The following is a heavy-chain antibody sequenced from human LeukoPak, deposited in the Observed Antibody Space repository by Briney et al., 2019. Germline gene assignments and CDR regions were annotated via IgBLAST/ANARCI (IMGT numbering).Heavy chain of an antibody. V-gene: IGHV4-39*07. J-gene: IGHJ3*02. CDR1: GGYISSSSYY. D-gene: IGHD6-19*01. Sequence: SETLSLTCTVSGGYISSSSYYWGWIRQPPGKGLEWIGSIYYSGSTYYNPSLKSRVTISVDTSKNQFSLKLSSVTAADTAVYYCAREIAVAGSAFDIWGQGTMVAVSS. CDR3: AREIAVAGSAFDI. CDR2: IYYSGST.